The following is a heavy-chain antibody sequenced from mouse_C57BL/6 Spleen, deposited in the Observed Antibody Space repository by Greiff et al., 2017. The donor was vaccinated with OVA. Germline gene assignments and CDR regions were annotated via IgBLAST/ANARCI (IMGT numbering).Heavy chain of an antibody. Sequence: QVQLKEPGAELVRPGASVTLSCKASGYTFTDYEMHWVKQTPVHGLEWIGAIDPETGVTAYNQKFKGKAILTADKSSSTAYMELRSLTSEDSAVYYCTRQNYGSYWYFDVWGTGTTVTVSS. CDR1: GYTFTDYE. V-gene: IGHV1-15*01. D-gene: IGHD1-1*01. J-gene: IGHJ1*03. CDR3: TRQNYGSYWYFDV. CDR2: IDPETGVT.